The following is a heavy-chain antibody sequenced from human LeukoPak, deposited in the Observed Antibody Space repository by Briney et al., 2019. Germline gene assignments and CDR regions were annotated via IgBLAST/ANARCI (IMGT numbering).Heavy chain of an antibody. CDR1: RGSLSSRIYY. CDR2: VFYNGAT. CDR3: ARGGDQLGLPNWYFDL. Sequence: PSQSLSPTSLLSRGSLSSRIYYCAWVRHPPGKGLEGFGPVFYNGATQYSPSVRSRVTISVDRSKNQISLKLSSVAAADTAVYYCARGGDQLGLPNWYFDLWGRGTLVTVCS. J-gene: IGHJ2*01. V-gene: IGHV4-39*07. D-gene: IGHD7-27*01.